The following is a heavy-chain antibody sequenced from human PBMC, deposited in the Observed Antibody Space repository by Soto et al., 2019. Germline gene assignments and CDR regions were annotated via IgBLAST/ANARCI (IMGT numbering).Heavy chain of an antibody. CDR2: ISGSGTST. CDR3: ATGGWLRHHDN. Sequence: EVQLLESGGGLVQPGGSLRLSCAASRLTFSSHGMSWVRQAPGKGLEWVSNISGSGTSTYYADSVRGRFTISRDNSKNTLYLEMNSLRADDTAVYYCATGGWLRHHDNWGQGTLVTVSS. D-gene: IGHD5-12*01. J-gene: IGHJ4*02. V-gene: IGHV3-23*01. CDR1: RLTFSSHG.